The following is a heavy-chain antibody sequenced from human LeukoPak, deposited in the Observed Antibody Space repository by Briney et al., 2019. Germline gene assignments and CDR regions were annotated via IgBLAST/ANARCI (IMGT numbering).Heavy chain of an antibody. CDR3: ARGLAYYDSSGYYWDYFDY. CDR2: IYYSGST. J-gene: IGHJ4*02. V-gene: IGHV4-59*01. CDR1: GGSISSYY. D-gene: IGHD3-22*01. Sequence: PSETLSLTCTVSGGSISSYYWSWIRQPPGKGLEWIGYIYYSGSTNYNPSLKSRVTISVDTSKNQFSLKLSSVTAADTAVYYCARGLAYYDSSGYYWDYFDYWGQGTLVTVSS.